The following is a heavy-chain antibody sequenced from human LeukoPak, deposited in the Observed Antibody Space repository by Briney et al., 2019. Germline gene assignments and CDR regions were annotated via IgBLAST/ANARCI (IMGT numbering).Heavy chain of an antibody. V-gene: IGHV4-61*02. Sequence: SETLSLTCTVSGGSISSGSYYWSWIRQPAGKGLEWIGRIYTSGSTNYNPSLKSRVTISVDTSKNQFSLKLSSVTAADTAVYYCARHGNRRNWFDPWGQGTLVTVSS. D-gene: IGHD1-1*01. J-gene: IGHJ5*02. CDR1: GGSISSGSYY. CDR3: ARHGNRRNWFDP. CDR2: IYTSGST.